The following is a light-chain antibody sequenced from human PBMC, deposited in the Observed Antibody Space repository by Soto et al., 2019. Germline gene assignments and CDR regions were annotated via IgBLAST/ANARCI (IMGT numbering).Light chain of an antibody. CDR2: GAS. V-gene: IGKV3-20*01. CDR3: QQSGSSPWT. CDR1: ESVSSSY. Sequence: EIVLTQSPGTLSLSPGERATLSCRASESVSSSYLAWYQQKPGQAPRLLIFGASSRATGTPDRFSGSGSGTDFTLTISKLEPEDFAVYYCQQSGSSPWTFGQGTKVDIK. J-gene: IGKJ1*01.